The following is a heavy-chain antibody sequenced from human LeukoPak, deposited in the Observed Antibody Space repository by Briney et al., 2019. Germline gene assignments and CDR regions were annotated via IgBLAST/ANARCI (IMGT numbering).Heavy chain of an antibody. CDR3: SKEEIVDTAMARFPY. J-gene: IGHJ4*02. CDR2: INPSGGST. V-gene: IGHV1-46*01. Sequence: GASVKVSCKASGYTFTSYYMHWVRQAPGQGLEWMGIINPSGGSTSYAHKLQGRVTMTRDPSTSTVYMELSSLRPEGTAVYYCSKEEIVDTAMARFPYWGQGTLVTVSS. CDR1: GYTFTSYY. D-gene: IGHD5-18*01.